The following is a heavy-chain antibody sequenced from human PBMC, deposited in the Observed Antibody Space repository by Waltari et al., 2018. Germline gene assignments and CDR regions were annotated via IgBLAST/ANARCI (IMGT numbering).Heavy chain of an antibody. CDR3: AKGVSSWYSFGMDV. CDR1: GFSFDNFA. V-gene: IGHV3-9*03. CDR2: ISWDSRAI. D-gene: IGHD6-13*01. J-gene: IGHJ6*02. Sequence: EVKVVESGGGLVQPGSSLRLSCPGPGFSFDNFAMHWVRQAPGKGLEWVSGISWDSRAIGYADSVKGRFTISRDNARNSVYLQMNSLRSEDMALYYCAKGVSSWYSFGMDVWGQGTTVTVSS.